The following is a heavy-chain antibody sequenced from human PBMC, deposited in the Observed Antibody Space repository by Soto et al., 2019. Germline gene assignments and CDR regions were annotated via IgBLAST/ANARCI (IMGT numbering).Heavy chain of an antibody. D-gene: IGHD2-2*01. CDR3: XXXPLRGIVVVPPEAGSFDI. V-gene: IGHV5-51*01. Sequence: GESLKISCKASGYTFPSLYIGWVRQMPGKGLELMGIIYPGDSKTTYSPSFEGRVTISADKSIXTAXXXXXXXXXXXXXXYYCXXXPLRGIVVVPPEAGSFDIWGQGTMXTVSS. J-gene: IGHJ3*02. CDR1: GYTFPSLY. CDR2: IYPGDSKT.